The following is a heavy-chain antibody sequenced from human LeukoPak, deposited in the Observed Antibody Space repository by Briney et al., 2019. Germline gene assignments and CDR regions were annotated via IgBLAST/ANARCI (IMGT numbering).Heavy chain of an antibody. J-gene: IGHJ4*02. Sequence: GASVKVSCKSSGYTFTSYDINWVRQATGQGLEWMGWMNPNSGNTGYAQKFQGRVTMTRNTSISTAYMELSSLRSEDTAVYYCARGDTVTTSDDYWGQGTLVTVSS. CDR1: GYTFTSYD. D-gene: IGHD4-11*01. CDR3: ARGDTVTTSDDY. V-gene: IGHV1-8*01. CDR2: MNPNSGNT.